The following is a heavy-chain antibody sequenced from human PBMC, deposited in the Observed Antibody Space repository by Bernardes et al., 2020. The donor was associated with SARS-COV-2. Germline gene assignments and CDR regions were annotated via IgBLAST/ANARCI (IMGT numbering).Heavy chain of an antibody. V-gene: IGHV1-18*01. D-gene: IGHD5-12*01. Sequence: ASVKVSCKASGYTFTSYGISWVRQAPGQGLEWMGWISAYNGNTNYAQKLQGRVTMTTDTSTSTAYMELRSLRSDDTAMYYCARHVIVATQHSLRRYYGMDVWGQGTTVTVSS. CDR2: ISAYNGNT. CDR3: ARHVIVATQHSLRRYYGMDV. CDR1: GYTFTSYG. J-gene: IGHJ6*02.